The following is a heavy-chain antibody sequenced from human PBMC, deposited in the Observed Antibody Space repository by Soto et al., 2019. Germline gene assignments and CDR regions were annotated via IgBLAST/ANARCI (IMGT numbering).Heavy chain of an antibody. CDR1: GFTLSTHW. Sequence: QLVESGGGLVQPGGSPRLSCEASGFTLSTHWMIWVRQAPGKGLEWVGNIKQDGSEKYYVDSVKGRFTISRDNAKNSLYLLINSLRVEDTAVYYCARDLVPFCSFGTCAAALDVWGKGTTVTVSS. CDR2: IKQDGSEK. D-gene: IGHD2-15*01. V-gene: IGHV3-7*01. J-gene: IGHJ6*04. CDR3: ARDLVPFCSFGTCAAALDV.